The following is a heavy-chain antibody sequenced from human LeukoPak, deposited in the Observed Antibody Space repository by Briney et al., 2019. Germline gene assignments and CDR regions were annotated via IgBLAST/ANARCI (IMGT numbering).Heavy chain of an antibody. J-gene: IGHJ4*02. CDR1: GFTVSSNY. V-gene: IGHV3-23*01. CDR2: ISGGGSST. Sequence: GGSLRLSCAASGFTVSSNYMSWVRQAPGRGLEWVSAISGGGSSTYYADSVKGRFTISRDNSKNTLYLQMNSLRAEDTAVYYCASRDPCSGGSCYGLGYWGQGTLVTVSS. CDR3: ASRDPCSGGSCYGLGY. D-gene: IGHD2-15*01.